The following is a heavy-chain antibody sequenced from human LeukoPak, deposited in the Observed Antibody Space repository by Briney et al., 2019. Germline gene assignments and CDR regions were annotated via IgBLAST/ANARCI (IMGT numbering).Heavy chain of an antibody. J-gene: IGHJ4*02. CDR1: GYTFTSYA. Sequence: ASVKVSCKASGYTFTSYATNWVRQAPGQGLEWMGWINPNTGNPTYAQGFTGRSVFSLDTSVTTAYLQISSLKAEDTAVYYCVRDPFIAAAGSVFDYWGQGTLVTVSS. CDR2: INPNTGNP. V-gene: IGHV7-4-1*02. D-gene: IGHD6-13*01. CDR3: VRDPFIAAAGSVFDY.